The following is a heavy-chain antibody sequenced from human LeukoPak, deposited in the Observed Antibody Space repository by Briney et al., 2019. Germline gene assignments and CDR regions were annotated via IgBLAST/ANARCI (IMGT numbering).Heavy chain of an antibody. CDR1: GFAFTSYS. J-gene: IGHJ4*02. Sequence: GGSLRLSCAASGFAFTSYSVNWIRQAPGKGLEWLSYINSDSGTIYCADSVKGRFSISRDNAKNSLYLQMNSLRAEDTALYYCARDSAWAFDYWGQGTLVTVSS. CDR2: INSDSGTI. CDR3: ARDSAWAFDY. V-gene: IGHV3-48*04.